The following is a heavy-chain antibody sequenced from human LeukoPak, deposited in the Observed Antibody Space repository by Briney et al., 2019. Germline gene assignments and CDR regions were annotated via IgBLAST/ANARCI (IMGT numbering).Heavy chain of an antibody. CDR2: IYYSGST. J-gene: IGHJ4*02. CDR3: ARQDKTPISGFDY. CDR1: GGSISRSSYY. Sequence: SETLSLTCTVSGGSISRSSYYWSWIRQPPGKGLEWIGYIYYSGSTNYNPSLKSRVTISVDTSKNQFSLKLSSVTAADTAVYYCARQDKTPISGFDYWGQGTLVTVSS. D-gene: IGHD3-10*01. V-gene: IGHV4-61*05.